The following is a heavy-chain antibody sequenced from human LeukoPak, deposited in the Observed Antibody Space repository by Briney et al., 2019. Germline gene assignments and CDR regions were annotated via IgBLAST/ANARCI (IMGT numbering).Heavy chain of an antibody. D-gene: IGHD2-15*01. CDR1: GGTFSSYA. CDR3: ARELLAAGDLSGAPFEY. Sequence: ASVKVSCKASGGTFSSYAISWVRQAPGQGLEWMGGIIPIFGTANYAQKFQGRVTITTDESTSTAYVELSSLRSEDPAVYYWARELLAAGDLSGAPFEYWGQGTLVTVFS. J-gene: IGHJ4*02. CDR2: IIPIFGTA. V-gene: IGHV1-69*05.